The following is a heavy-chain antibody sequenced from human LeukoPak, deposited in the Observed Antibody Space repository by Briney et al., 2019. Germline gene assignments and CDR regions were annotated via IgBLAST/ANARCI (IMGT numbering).Heavy chain of an antibody. CDR2: IDSSSTYI. D-gene: IGHD6-13*01. J-gene: IGHJ5*02. CDR1: GFTFSDHY. CDR3: ARGGLAASGFDP. V-gene: IGHV3-21*01. Sequence: GGSLRLSCAASGFTFSDHYMDWVRQAPGKGLEWVSSIDSSSTYIYYADSVKGRFTISRDNAKNSLYLQMNSLRAEDTAVYYCARGGLAASGFDPWGQGTLVTVSS.